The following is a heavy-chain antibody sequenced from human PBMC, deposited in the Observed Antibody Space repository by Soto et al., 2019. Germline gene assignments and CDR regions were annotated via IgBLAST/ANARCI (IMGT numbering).Heavy chain of an antibody. Sequence: QITLKESGPTLVKPTQTLTLTCTFSGFSLRNSGVGVGWIRQPPGKALEWLALIYWDDDKRYSPSLKSRLTITKDPSKNQVVLTMTNMDHVDTATYYCAHLTTGGFYFDYWGQGTLVTVSS. CDR1: GFSLRNSGVG. J-gene: IGHJ4*02. V-gene: IGHV2-5*02. CDR3: AHLTTGGFYFDY. D-gene: IGHD4-17*01. CDR2: IYWDDDK.